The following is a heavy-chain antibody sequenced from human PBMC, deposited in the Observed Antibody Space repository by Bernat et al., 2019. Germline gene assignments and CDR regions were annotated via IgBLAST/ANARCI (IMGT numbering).Heavy chain of an antibody. V-gene: IGHV4-39*01. CDR2: MYYTGST. CDR1: GGSISSSSYY. CDR3: AKRIGVGANDAFDI. J-gene: IGHJ3*02. Sequence: QQRLQESGPGLVKPSETLSLTCTVSGGSISSSSYYWGWIRQPPGKGLEWIGTMYYTGSTYYNPSLKSRVTISVDRSKNQFSLKLNSGTAADTALYYCAKRIGVGANDAFDIWGQGTMVTVSS. D-gene: IGHD1-26*01.